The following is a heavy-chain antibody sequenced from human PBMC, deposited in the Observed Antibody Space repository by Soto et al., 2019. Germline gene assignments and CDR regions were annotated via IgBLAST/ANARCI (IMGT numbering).Heavy chain of an antibody. CDR2: IQYRGST. CDR1: DDSITSGAYD. D-gene: IGHD1-7*01. CDR3: ARLTHSNWNYVDYFDY. V-gene: IGHV4-39*01. Sequence: PSETLSLTCTVSDDSITSGAYDWGLIRQPPGKGLEWIGTIQYRGSTYYNPSLKSRVTISLDTSKNQYSLKLSSVTAADTAVYYCARLTHSNWNYVDYFDYWGQGTLVTVSS. J-gene: IGHJ4*02.